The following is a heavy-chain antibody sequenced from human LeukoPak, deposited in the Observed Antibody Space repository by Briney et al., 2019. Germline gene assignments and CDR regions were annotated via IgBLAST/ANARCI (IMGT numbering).Heavy chain of an antibody. Sequence: ASVKVSCKASGYTFTSYYMHWVRQAPGQGLEWMGIINPSGGSTSYAQKFQGRVTMTRDMSTSTVYMELSSLRSEDTAVYYCARGGSSSWYPRGMDYYYYMDVWGKGTTVTASS. CDR3: ARGGSSSWYPRGMDYYYYMDV. CDR2: INPSGGST. V-gene: IGHV1-46*01. CDR1: GYTFTSYY. J-gene: IGHJ6*03. D-gene: IGHD6-13*01.